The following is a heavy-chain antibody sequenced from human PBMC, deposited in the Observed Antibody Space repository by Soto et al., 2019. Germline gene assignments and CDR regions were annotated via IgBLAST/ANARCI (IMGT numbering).Heavy chain of an antibody. J-gene: IGHJ4*02. CDR3: ARVGITMVRGVTNPRSYYFDY. V-gene: IGHV4-34*01. CDR2: INHSGST. CDR1: GGSFSGYY. Sequence: SETLSLTCAVYGGSFSGYYWSWIRQPPGKGLEWIGEINHSGSTNYNPSLKSRVTISVDTSKNQFSLKLSSVTAADTAVYYCARVGITMVRGVTNPRSYYFDYWGQGTLVTVSS. D-gene: IGHD3-10*01.